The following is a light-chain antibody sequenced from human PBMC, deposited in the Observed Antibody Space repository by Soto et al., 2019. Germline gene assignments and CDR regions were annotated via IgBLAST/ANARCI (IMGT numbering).Light chain of an antibody. Sequence: QSVLTQPASVSGSPGQSITISCTGTSSDVGGYDFVSWYQHHPGKAPKLMIYDVSDRPLGVSNRFSGSKSGNTASLTISGLQAEDEADYYCSSYTRSNTVLFGGGTKVTVL. CDR2: DVS. V-gene: IGLV2-14*03. CDR3: SSYTRSNTVL. J-gene: IGLJ2*01. CDR1: SSDVGGYDF.